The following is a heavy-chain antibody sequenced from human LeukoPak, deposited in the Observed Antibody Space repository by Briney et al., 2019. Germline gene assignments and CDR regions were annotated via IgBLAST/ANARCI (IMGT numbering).Heavy chain of an antibody. CDR3: ARGSGSIWCNL. V-gene: IGHV1-2*03. CDR1: GHSFTGYY. D-gene: IGHD6-13*01. J-gene: IGHJ4*02. CDR2: INPNRGGT. Sequence: VASVSVSCKASGHSFTGYYMHWAPQAPAQGLEWMGWINPNRGGTNYAQTLQRRVTITRDTSITTAYMELRSRRSEGTAVYYCARGSGSIWCNLWGQGTLVTVSA.